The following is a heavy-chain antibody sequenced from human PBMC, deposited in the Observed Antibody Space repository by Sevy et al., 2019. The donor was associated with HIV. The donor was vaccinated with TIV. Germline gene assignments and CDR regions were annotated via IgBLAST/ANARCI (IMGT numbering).Heavy chain of an antibody. V-gene: IGHV3-23*01. Sequence: VGSLRLSCAASGFTFSSYVMSWVRQAPGKELEWVSSISSRGGRTYYADSVKGRFTISRDNSKNTLYLQMNSLRAEDTAVYYCAKDRGYGAEPGAFDLWGQGTMVTVSS. CDR1: GFTFSSYV. J-gene: IGHJ3*01. CDR3: AKDRGYGAEPGAFDL. D-gene: IGHD2-8*01. CDR2: ISSRGGRT.